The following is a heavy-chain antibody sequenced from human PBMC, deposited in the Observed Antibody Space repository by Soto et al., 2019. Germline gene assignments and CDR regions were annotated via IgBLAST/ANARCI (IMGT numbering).Heavy chain of an antibody. D-gene: IGHD3-22*01. Sequence: GGSLRLSCAASGFTFSSYDMHWVRQATGKGLEWVSTIGTAGDTYYPGSVKGRFTISRENAKNSLYLQMNSLRAEDTAVYYCARAYDYDSSGYIYNWFDPWGQGTLVTVSS. CDR2: IGTAGDT. CDR1: GFTFSSYD. J-gene: IGHJ5*02. V-gene: IGHV3-13*01. CDR3: ARAYDYDSSGYIYNWFDP.